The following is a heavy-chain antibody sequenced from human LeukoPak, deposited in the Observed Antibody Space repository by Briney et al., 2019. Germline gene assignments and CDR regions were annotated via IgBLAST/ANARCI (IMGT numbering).Heavy chain of an antibody. J-gene: IGHJ4*02. CDR1: GFTFSSYW. CDR2: IKQDGSGK. D-gene: IGHD3-3*01. Sequence: GGSLRLSCAASGFTFSSYWMSWVRQAPGKGLEWVANIKQDGSGKYYVDSVKGRFTISRDNAKNSLYLQMNSLRAEDTAVYYCARERREYYDFWSGYYPRDFDYWGQGTLVTVSS. V-gene: IGHV3-7*01. CDR3: ARERREYYDFWSGYYPRDFDY.